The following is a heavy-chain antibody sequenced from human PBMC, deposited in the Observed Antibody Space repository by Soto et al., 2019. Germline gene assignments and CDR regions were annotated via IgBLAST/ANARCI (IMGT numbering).Heavy chain of an antibody. CDR2: INHSGST. CDR1: GGSFSGYY. CDR3: ARDMGQWLVSSKYGMDV. Sequence: PSETLSLTCAVYGGSFSGYYWSWIRQPPGKGLEWIGEINHSGSTNYNPSLKSRVTITVDTSKNQFSLKLSTVTAEDTAVYYCARDMGQWLVSSKYGMDVWGQGTTVT. D-gene: IGHD6-19*01. J-gene: IGHJ6*02. V-gene: IGHV4-34*01.